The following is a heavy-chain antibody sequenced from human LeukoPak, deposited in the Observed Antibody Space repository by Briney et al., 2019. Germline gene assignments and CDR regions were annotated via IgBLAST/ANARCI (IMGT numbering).Heavy chain of an antibody. D-gene: IGHD4/OR15-4a*01. Sequence: SQTLSLTCAISGDSVSTDSAAWNWIRQSPSRGLEWLGRTYYRAKWYIGYAVSVQSRITINPDTSKNQFSLQLNSVTPEDTAVYFCARETINYFDYWGQGTLVTVSS. J-gene: IGHJ4*02. CDR1: GDSVSTDSAA. CDR2: TYYRAKWYI. V-gene: IGHV6-1*01. CDR3: ARETINYFDY.